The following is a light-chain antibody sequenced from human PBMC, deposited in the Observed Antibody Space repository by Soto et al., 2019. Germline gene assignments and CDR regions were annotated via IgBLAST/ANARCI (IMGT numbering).Light chain of an antibody. CDR1: SGHTNYA. V-gene: IGLV4-69*01. J-gene: IGLJ3*02. Sequence: QLVLTQSPSASASLGASVKLTCTLSSGHTNYAIAWHQQQPEKGPRYLMNLNSDGSHLRGDGIPDRFSGSSSGAERYLTISSLQSEDDADYYCQTWSTGIRVFGGGTQLTVL. CDR2: LNSDGSH. CDR3: QTWSTGIRV.